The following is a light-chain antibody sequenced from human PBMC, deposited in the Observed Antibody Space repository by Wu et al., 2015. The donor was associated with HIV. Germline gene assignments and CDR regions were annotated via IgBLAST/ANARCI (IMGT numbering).Light chain of an antibody. J-gene: IGKJ2*01. CDR2: GAS. CDR3: QQYGTSPNT. Sequence: EIVLTQSPGTLSLSPGERATLSCRASQSVPNNYLAWYQQNPGQGPRLLIYGASSRPAGLPDRFRGSGSGTDFTLTISRLESEDFAIYYCQQYGTSPNTFGQGTKLDIK. CDR1: QSVPNNY. V-gene: IGKV3-20*01.